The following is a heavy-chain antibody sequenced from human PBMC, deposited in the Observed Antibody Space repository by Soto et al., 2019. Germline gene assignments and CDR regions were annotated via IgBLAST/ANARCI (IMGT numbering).Heavy chain of an antibody. CDR3: ARGATHGSSWYFWFDP. CDR1: GGTFSTYP. Sequence: QVQLVQSGAEVRMPGSSVKVSCKASGGTFSTYPINWVRQAPGQGLEWMGGIIPLFGTTNYAQKFKGRVTITADESTSTADRELSSLRAEDAAVYYCARGATHGSSWYFWFDPWGQGTLVTVAS. CDR2: IIPLFGTT. D-gene: IGHD6-13*01. J-gene: IGHJ5*02. V-gene: IGHV1-69*01.